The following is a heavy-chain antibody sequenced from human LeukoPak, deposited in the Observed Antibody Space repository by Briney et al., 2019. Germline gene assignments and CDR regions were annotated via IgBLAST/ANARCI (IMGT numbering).Heavy chain of an antibody. CDR1: GYSISSGYY. D-gene: IGHD2-2*01. V-gene: IGHV4-38-2*02. Sequence: SETLSLTCTVSGYSISSGYYWGWIRQPPGKGLEWIGSIYHSGSTYYNPSLKSRVTISVDTSKNQFSLKLSSVTAADTAVYYCARAIVVVPAAMRRPRGYFDYWGQGTLVTVSS. J-gene: IGHJ4*02. CDR3: ARAIVVVPAAMRRPRGYFDY. CDR2: IYHSGST.